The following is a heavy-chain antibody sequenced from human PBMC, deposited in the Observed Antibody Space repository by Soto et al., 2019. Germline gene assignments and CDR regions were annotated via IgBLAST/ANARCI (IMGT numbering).Heavy chain of an antibody. CDR2: ISAYNGNT. CDR3: ARDEPXAARXVDYYYGMDV. J-gene: IGHJ6*02. D-gene: IGHD6-6*01. CDR1: GYTFTSYG. Sequence: QVQLVQSGVEVKKPGASVKVSCKASGYTFTSYGISWVRQAPGQGXEWMGWISAYNGNTNYAQKLQGRVTMTTDTSTSTAYMELRSLRSDDTAVYYCARDEPXAARXVDYYYGMDVWGQGTTVTVSS. V-gene: IGHV1-18*04.